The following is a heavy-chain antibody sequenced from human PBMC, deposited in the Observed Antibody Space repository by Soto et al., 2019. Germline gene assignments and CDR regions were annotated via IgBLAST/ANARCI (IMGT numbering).Heavy chain of an antibody. J-gene: IGHJ6*02. CDR2: IKSKTDGGTT. D-gene: IGHD5-12*01. CDR3: TRDQISVEMATIWEYYYYYYGMDV. V-gene: IGHV3-15*07. Sequence: GGSLRLSCAASGFTFSNAWMNWVRQAPGKGLEWVGRIKSKTDGGTTDYAAPVKGRFTISRDDSKNTLYLQMNSLKTEDTAVYYCTRDQISVEMATIWEYYYYYYGMDVWGQGTTVTVSS. CDR1: GFTFSNAW.